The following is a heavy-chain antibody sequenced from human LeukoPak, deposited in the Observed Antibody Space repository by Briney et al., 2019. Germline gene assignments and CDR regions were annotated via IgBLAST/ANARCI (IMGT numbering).Heavy chain of an antibody. V-gene: IGHV4-59*01. J-gene: IGHJ4*02. CDR2: IYYSGST. Sequence: SETLSLTCTVSGGSISSYYWSWIRQPPGKGLEWIGYIYYSGSTNYNPSLKSRVTISVDTSKNQFSLKLSSVTAAGTAVYYCARVAGRYDDDYWGQGTLVTVSS. CDR1: GGSISSYY. D-gene: IGHD3-10*01. CDR3: ARVAGRYDDDY.